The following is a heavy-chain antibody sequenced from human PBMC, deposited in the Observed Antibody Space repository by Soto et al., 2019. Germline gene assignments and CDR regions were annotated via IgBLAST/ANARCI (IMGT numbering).Heavy chain of an antibody. V-gene: IGHV4-28*01. D-gene: IGHD2-15*01. CDR3: ARKPAAKGWFDP. CDR2: IYYSGTT. Sequence: QVQLQESGPGLVKPSDTLSLTCVVSGFSISTDYWWGWIRQPPGKVLEWIGYIYYSGTTYYNPYLKSRVTMSVDTSRSQFSLQLTAVTAVDTAVYYCARKPAAKGWFDPWGQGPLVTVSA. J-gene: IGHJ5*02. CDR1: GFSISTDYW.